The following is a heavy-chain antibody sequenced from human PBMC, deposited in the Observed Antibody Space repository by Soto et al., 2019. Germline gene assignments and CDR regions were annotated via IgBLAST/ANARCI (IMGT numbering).Heavy chain of an antibody. CDR3: ARISYYYDSSGYYFDY. CDR1: GYRFTSYW. Sequence: PGESLKISCKGSGYRFTSYWIGWVRQMPGKGLEWMGIMYPGDSDTRHSPSFQGQVTISADKSISTAYLQWSSLKASDTAMYYCARISYYYDSSGYYFDYWGQGTLVTVSS. V-gene: IGHV5-51*01. J-gene: IGHJ4*02. CDR2: MYPGDSDT. D-gene: IGHD3-22*01.